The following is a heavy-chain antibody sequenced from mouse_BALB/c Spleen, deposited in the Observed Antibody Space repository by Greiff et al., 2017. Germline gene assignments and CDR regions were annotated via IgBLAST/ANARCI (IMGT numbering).Heavy chain of an antibody. D-gene: IGHD1-2*01. CDR2: ISSGGSYT. CDR3: TRDYYGSYYFDY. J-gene: IGHJ2*01. Sequence: DVQLVESGGGLVKPGGSLKLSCAASGFTFSSYTMSWVRQTPEKRLEWVATISSGGSYTYYPDSVKGRFTISRDNAKNTLYLQMSSLKSEDTAMYYCTRDYYGSYYFDYGGQGTTLTVSS. CDR1: GFTFSSYT. V-gene: IGHV5-6-4*01.